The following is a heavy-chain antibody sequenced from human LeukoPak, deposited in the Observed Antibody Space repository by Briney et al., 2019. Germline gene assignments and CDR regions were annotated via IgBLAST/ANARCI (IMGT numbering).Heavy chain of an antibody. CDR3: AREGITGTGTGFDY. CDR1: GDSVSSNSAA. J-gene: IGHJ4*02. V-gene: IGHV6-1*01. Sequence: SQTLSLSCAISGDSVSSNSAAWNWIRQSPSRGLEWLGRTYYRSKWYNDYAVSVKSRITIHPDTSKNQFSLQLNSVTPEDTAVYYCAREGITGTGTGFDYWGQGTLVTVSS. D-gene: IGHD1-20*01. CDR2: TYYRSKWYN.